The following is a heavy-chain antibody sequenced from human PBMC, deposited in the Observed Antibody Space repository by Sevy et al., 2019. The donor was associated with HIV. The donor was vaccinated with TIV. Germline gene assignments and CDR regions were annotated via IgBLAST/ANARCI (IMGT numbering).Heavy chain of an antibody. CDR3: AGSYYNFWNGYYNPFDS. CDR2: VYYTGTT. J-gene: IGHJ4*02. Sequence: SDTLSLTCAVSGDSISSNNYYWGWIRQSPGKGLEWIGIVYYTGTTYYNPSLKSRVTISVDTSKSQFSLRLSSVTAADTAVYFCAGSYYNFWNGYYNPFDSWGQGTLVTVSS. CDR1: GDSISSNNYY. V-gene: IGHV4-39*01. D-gene: IGHD3-3*01.